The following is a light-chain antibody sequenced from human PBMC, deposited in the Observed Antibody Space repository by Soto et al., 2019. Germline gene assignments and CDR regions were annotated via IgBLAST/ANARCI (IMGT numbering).Light chain of an antibody. J-gene: IGKJ1*01. Sequence: EIVWTQSPGTLSLSPGERATLSCRASQSVSSSYLAWYQQKPGQAPRLLIYGASSMATGIPDRFSGSGSGTDFTLTISRLEPEDFAVYYCQQYGSSLWTFGQGTKVEIK. CDR3: QQYGSSLWT. CDR1: QSVSSSY. CDR2: GAS. V-gene: IGKV3-20*01.